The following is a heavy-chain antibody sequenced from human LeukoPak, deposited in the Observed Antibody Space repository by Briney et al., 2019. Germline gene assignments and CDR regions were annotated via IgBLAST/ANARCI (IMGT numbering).Heavy chain of an antibody. CDR3: AHRHYYDNWGVRAFYY. J-gene: IGHJ4*02. CDR2: IYWDDDK. V-gene: IGHV2-5*02. D-gene: IGHD3-22*01. Sequence: SGPTLVNPTQPLTQTCTFSGFSLTTTGVGVGWIRQSPGKALEWLGIIYWDDDKRYNPSLKSRLAISKDTSKNQVVLTMTNMGPTATGTYYCAHRHYYDNWGVRAFYYWGQGILVTVST. CDR1: GFSLTTTGVG.